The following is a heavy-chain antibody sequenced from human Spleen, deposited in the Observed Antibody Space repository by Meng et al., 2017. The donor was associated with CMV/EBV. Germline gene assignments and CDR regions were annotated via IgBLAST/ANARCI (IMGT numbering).Heavy chain of an antibody. J-gene: IGHJ5*02. D-gene: IGHD6-6*01. CDR2: ISGSGGST. CDR3: AKAVAARPNWFDP. Sequence: ASGFTCSSYAMSWVRQAPGKGLEWVSAISGSGGSTYYADSVKGRFTISRDNSKTTLYLQMNSLRAEDTAVYYCAKAVAARPNWFDPWGQGTLVTVSS. V-gene: IGHV3-23*01. CDR1: GFTCSSYA.